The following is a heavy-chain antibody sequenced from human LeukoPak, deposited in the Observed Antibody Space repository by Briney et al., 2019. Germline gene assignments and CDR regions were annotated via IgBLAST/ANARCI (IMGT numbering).Heavy chain of an antibody. CDR2: IYYSGST. Sequence: SETLSLTCTVSGGSVNSGSYYWSWIRQPPGKGLEWIGYIYYSGSTKYNPSLKSRVTISVDTSKNQFSLKLSSVTAADTAVYYCARGGTTVTPGLLWFDPWGQGTLVTVSS. J-gene: IGHJ5*02. CDR3: ARGGTTVTPGLLWFDP. V-gene: IGHV4-61*01. CDR1: GGSVNSGSYY. D-gene: IGHD4-17*01.